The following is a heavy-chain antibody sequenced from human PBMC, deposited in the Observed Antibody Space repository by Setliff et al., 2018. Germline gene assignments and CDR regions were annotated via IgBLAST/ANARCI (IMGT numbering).Heavy chain of an antibody. CDR2: IYASWST. D-gene: IGHD3-22*01. J-gene: IGHJ4*02. CDR1: DGSLSTYY. Sequence: SETLSLTCTVSDGSLSTYYWSWIRQPAGKGPEWIGHIYASWSTNYNPSLKSRVTISLDTSKNQFSLKLSSVTAADTAVYYCARGSFPFDNTGFDHWGQGTPVTVSS. CDR3: ARGSFPFDNTGFDH. V-gene: IGHV4-4*07.